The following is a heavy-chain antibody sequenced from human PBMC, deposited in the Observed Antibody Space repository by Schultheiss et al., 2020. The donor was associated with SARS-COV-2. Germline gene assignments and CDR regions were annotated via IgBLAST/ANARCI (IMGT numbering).Heavy chain of an antibody. CDR2: IYHSGST. D-gene: IGHD5/OR15-5a*01. J-gene: IGHJ5*02. Sequence: SETLSLTCTVSGGSVSSGSYYWSWIRQPPGKGLEWIGYIYHSGSTYYNPSLKSRVTISVDTSKNQFSLKLSSVTAADTAVYYCARDLRGFDPWGQGTLVTVSS. CDR1: GGSVSSGSYY. CDR3: ARDLRGFDP. V-gene: IGHV4-61*01.